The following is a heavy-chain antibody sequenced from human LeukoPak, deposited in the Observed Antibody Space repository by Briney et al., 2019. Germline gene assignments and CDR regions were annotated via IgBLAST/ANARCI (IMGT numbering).Heavy chain of an antibody. CDR2: IYYSGST. V-gene: IGHV4-59*01. Sequence: PSETLSLTCTVSGGSISSYYWSWIRQPPGKGLEWIGYIYYSGSTNYNPSLKSRVTISVDTSKNQFSLKLSSVTAADTAVYYCARGPIGYCSGGSCYDDAFDIWGQGTMVTVSS. CDR3: ARGPIGYCSGGSCYDDAFDI. D-gene: IGHD2-15*01. CDR1: GGSISSYY. J-gene: IGHJ3*02.